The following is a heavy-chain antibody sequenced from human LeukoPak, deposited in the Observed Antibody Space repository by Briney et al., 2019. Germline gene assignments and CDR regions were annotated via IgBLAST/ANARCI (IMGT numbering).Heavy chain of an antibody. CDR1: GFTFSSYG. CDR2: ISYDGNNK. D-gene: IGHD2/OR15-2a*01. V-gene: IGHV3-30*18. CDR3: AKAVSPGGTFDI. J-gene: IGHJ3*02. Sequence: PGGSLRLSCAASGFTFSSYGMHWVRQAPGKGLEWVAVISYDGNNKNYADSVKGRFTISRDNSKNTLYLQMNSLRAEDTAVYYCAKAVSPGGTFDIWGQGTMVTVSS.